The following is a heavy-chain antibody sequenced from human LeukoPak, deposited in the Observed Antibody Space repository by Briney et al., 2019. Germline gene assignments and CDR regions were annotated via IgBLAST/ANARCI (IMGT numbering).Heavy chain of an antibody. Sequence: ASVKVSCKASGYTFTSYAMHWVRLAPGQRLEWMGWINAGNGNTKYSQKFQGRVTITRDTSASTAYMELSSLRSEDTAVYYCATVYYDILTGYYVDYWGQGTPVTVSS. V-gene: IGHV1-3*01. D-gene: IGHD3-9*01. J-gene: IGHJ4*02. CDR2: INAGNGNT. CDR1: GYTFTSYA. CDR3: ATVYYDILTGYYVDY.